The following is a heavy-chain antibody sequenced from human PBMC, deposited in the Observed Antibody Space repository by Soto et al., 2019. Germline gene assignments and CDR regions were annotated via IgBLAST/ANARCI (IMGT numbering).Heavy chain of an antibody. CDR1: GFTFSSYA. V-gene: IGHV3-30-3*01. CDR3: LWGLLDY. CDR2: ISYDGSNK. D-gene: IGHD1-26*01. Sequence: PGGSLRLSCAASGFTFSSYAMHWVRQAPGKGLEWVAVISYDGSNKYYADSVKGRFTISRDNSKNKLYLQMNSLRAEDTAVYYCLWGLLDYWGQGTLVTVSS. J-gene: IGHJ4*02.